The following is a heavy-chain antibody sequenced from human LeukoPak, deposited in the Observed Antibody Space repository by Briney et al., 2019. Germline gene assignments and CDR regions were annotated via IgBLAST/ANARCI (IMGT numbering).Heavy chain of an antibody. CDR1: GGSISSYY. CDR3: ARGLRYFDWSPPYDAFDI. Sequence: SETLSLTCTVSGGSISSYYWTWIRQPPGKGLEWIGYIYYSGSTVYNPSLKSRVTISVATSKNQFSLKLSSVTAADTAVYYCARGLRYFDWSPPYDAFDIWGQGTMVTVSS. J-gene: IGHJ3*02. V-gene: IGHV4-59*08. CDR2: IYYSGST. D-gene: IGHD3-9*01.